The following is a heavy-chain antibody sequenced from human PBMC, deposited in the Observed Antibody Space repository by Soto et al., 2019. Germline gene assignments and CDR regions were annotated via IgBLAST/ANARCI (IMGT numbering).Heavy chain of an antibody. CDR3: AHHLDGSGYYELQPFDY. D-gene: IGHD3-22*01. CDR1: GGTFSSYA. CDR2: IIPIFGTA. J-gene: IGHJ4*02. Sequence: QVQLVQSGAEVKKPGSSVKVSCKASGGTFSSYAISWVRQAPGQGLEWMGGIIPIFGTANYAQKFQGRVTITADESTSTAYMERSSLRSEDTAVYYCAHHLDGSGYYELQPFDYWGQGTLVTVSS. V-gene: IGHV1-69*01.